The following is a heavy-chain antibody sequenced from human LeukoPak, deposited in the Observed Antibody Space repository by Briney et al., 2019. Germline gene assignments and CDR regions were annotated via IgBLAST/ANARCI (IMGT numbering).Heavy chain of an antibody. V-gene: IGHV4-59*01. J-gene: IGHJ4*02. CDR3: ARALEGALFDY. Sequence: SETLSLTCRVSGGSISSYYWGWIRQPPGKGLEWIGYIYYSGSANYNPSLKSRVTISVDTSKNQFSLKLSSVTAADTAVYYCARALEGALFDYWGQGTLVTVSS. CDR1: GGSISSYY. CDR2: IYYSGSA.